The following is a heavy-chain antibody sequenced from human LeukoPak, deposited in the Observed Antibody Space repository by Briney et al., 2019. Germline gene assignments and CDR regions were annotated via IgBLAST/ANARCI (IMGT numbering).Heavy chain of an antibody. CDR3: ARVVTAIP. Sequence: SETLSLTCTVSGGSISSYYWSWIRQPPGKGLEWIGEINHSGSTNYNPSLKSRVTISVDTSKNQFSLKLSSVTAADTAVYYCARVVTAIPWGQGTLVTVSS. J-gene: IGHJ5*02. D-gene: IGHD2-21*02. CDR1: GGSISSYY. V-gene: IGHV4-34*01. CDR2: INHSGST.